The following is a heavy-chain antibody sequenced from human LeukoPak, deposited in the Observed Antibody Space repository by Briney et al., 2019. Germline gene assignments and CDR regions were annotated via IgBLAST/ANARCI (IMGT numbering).Heavy chain of an antibody. Sequence: PSETLSLTCTVSGGSISSYYWSWIRQPPGKGLEWIGYIYYSGSTNYNPSLKSRVTISVDTSKNQFSLKLSSVTAADTAVYYCAIACTHESGPLYYYMDVWGKGPTVTVSS. V-gene: IGHV4-59*01. CDR2: IYYSGST. CDR1: GGSISSYY. D-gene: IGHD2-8*01. J-gene: IGHJ6*03. CDR3: AIACTHESGPLYYYMDV.